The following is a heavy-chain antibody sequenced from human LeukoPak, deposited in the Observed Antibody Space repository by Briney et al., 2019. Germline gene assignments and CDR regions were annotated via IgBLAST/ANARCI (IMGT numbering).Heavy chain of an antibody. CDR1: GFTFSSFG. V-gene: IGHV3-30*04. J-gene: IGHJ4*02. CDR3: ARDHGAFDY. Sequence: GRSLRLSCAASGFTFSSFGLHWVRQAPGRGLEWVALISPDGSYAYYADSVKGRFTISRDNYENTFYLQLTNVRSEDAAVYFCARDHGAFDYWGQGTLVTVSS. CDR2: ISPDGSYA. D-gene: IGHD3-10*01.